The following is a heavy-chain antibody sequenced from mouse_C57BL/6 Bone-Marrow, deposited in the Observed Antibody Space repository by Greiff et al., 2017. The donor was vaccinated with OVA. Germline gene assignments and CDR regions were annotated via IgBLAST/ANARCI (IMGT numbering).Heavy chain of an antibody. CDR2: INPYNGGT. V-gene: IGHV1-19*01. CDR1: GYTFTDYY. CDR3: ARGYDYSFDY. D-gene: IGHD2-4*01. Sequence: EVQLQESGPVLVKPGASVKMSCKASGYTFTDYYMNWVKQSHGKSLEWIGVINPYNGGTSYNQKFKGKATLTVDKSSSTAYMELNSLTSEDSAVYYCARGYDYSFDYWGQGTTLTVSS. J-gene: IGHJ2*01.